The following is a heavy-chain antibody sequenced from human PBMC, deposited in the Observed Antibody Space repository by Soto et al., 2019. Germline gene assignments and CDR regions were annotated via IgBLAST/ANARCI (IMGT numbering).Heavy chain of an antibody. CDR3: TTEKPWLRPTRDLKYYYYYYGMDV. V-gene: IGHV3-15*07. J-gene: IGHJ6*02. CDR1: GFTFSNAW. CDR2: IKSKTDGGTT. Sequence: GGSLRLSCAASGFTFSNAWMNWVRQAPGKGLEWVGRIKSKTDGGTTDYAAPVKGRFTISRDDSKNTLYLQMNSLKTEDTAVYYCTTEKPWLRPTRDLKYYYYYYGMDVWGQGTTVTVSS. D-gene: IGHD5-12*01.